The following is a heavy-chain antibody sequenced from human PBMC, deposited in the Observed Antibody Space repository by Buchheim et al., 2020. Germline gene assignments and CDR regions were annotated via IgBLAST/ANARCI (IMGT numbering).Heavy chain of an antibody. CDR2: INSSSSYI. D-gene: IGHD3-3*01. V-gene: IGHV3-21*01. J-gene: IGHJ5*02. CDR3: AREYYDFWSGPTPNWFDP. Sequence: EVQLVESGGGLVKPGGSLRLSCAASGFTFSSYSMNWVRQAPGKGLEWVSSINSSSSYIYYADSVKGRFTISRDNAKNSLYLQMNSLRAEDTAVYYCAREYYDFWSGPTPNWFDPWGQGTL. CDR1: GFTFSSYS.